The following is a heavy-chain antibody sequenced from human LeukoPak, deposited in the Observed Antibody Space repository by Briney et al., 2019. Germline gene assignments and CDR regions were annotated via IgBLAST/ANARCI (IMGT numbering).Heavy chain of an antibody. CDR1: GYTLTELS. D-gene: IGHD3-9*01. J-gene: IGHJ3*02. V-gene: IGHV1-24*01. CDR2: YDPEDGET. CDR3: ATGGGAKYYDILTGYSI. Sequence: ASVKVSCKVSGYTLTELSMHWVRQAPGKGLEWTGGYDPEDGETIYAQKFQGRVTMTEDTSTDTAYMELSSLRSEDTAVYYCATGGGAKYYDILTGYSIWGQGTMVTVSS.